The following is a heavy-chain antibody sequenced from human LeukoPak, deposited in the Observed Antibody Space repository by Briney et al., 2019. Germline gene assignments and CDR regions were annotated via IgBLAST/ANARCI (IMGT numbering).Heavy chain of an antibody. J-gene: IGHJ5*02. Sequence: SETLSLTCTVSGGSISSSSYYWGWIRQPPGKGLEWIGSIYYSGSTYYNPSLKSRVTISVDTSKNQFSLKLSSVTAADTAVYYCARVRLETLYQPLPLIGYWFDPWGQGTLVTVSS. V-gene: IGHV4-39*07. CDR1: GGSISSSSYY. CDR3: ARVRLETLYQPLPLIGYWFDP. D-gene: IGHD3-3*01. CDR2: IYYSGST.